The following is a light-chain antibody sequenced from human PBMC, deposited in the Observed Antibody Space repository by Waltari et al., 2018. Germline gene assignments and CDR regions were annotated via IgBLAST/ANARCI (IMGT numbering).Light chain of an antibody. J-gene: IGLJ3*02. CDR1: ASNIGHNL. CDR2: RSD. V-gene: IGLV1-44*01. CDR3: AAWDDSLNGRWV. Sequence: QSVLTQPPSVSGTPGPRVTISCSGSASNIGHNLVNWSQQFPGKAPKLLIDRSDQRPSGAPDRFSGSKSGTSASLAISGLQSEDEADYYCAAWDDSLNGRWVFGGGTKVTVL.